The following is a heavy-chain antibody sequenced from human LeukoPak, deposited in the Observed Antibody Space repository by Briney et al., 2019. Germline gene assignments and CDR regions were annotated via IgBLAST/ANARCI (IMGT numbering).Heavy chain of an antibody. J-gene: IGHJ6*03. V-gene: IGHV3-21*01. CDR2: ISSSSSYI. CDR1: GFTFSSYS. CDR3: ARDHEDIVATTLLIWYMDV. D-gene: IGHD5-12*01. Sequence: GGSLRLSCAASGFTFSSYSMNWVRQAPGKGLEWVSSISSSSSYIYYADSVKGRFTISRDNAKNSLYLQMNSLRAEDTAVYYCARDHEDIVATTLLIWYMDVWGKGTTVTISS.